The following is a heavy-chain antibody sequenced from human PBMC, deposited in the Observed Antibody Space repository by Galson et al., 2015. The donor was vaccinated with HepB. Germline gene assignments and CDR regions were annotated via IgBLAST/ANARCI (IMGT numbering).Heavy chain of an antibody. Sequence: SVKVSCKASGYTFTSYGISWVRQAPGQGLEWMGWISAYNGNTNYAQKLQGRVTMTTDTSTSTAYMELRSLRSDDTAVYYCARNRFKVSCTSCYDYYGMDVWGQGTTVTVSS. CDR1: GYTFTSYG. V-gene: IGHV1-18*01. CDR2: ISAYNGNT. CDR3: ARNRFKVSCTSCYDYYGMDV. D-gene: IGHD2-2*01. J-gene: IGHJ6*02.